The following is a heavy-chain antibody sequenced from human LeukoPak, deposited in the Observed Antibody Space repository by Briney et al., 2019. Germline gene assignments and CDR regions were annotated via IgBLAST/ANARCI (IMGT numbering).Heavy chain of an antibody. Sequence: GESLKISCKGSGYSFTSYWIGWVRQMPGKGLGWMGIIYPGDSDTRYSPSFQGQVTISADKSISTAYLQWSSLKASDTAMYYCARSYDSSGYYWDYWGQGTLVTVSS. CDR3: ARSYDSSGYYWDY. D-gene: IGHD3-22*01. J-gene: IGHJ4*02. CDR1: GYSFTSYW. V-gene: IGHV5-51*01. CDR2: IYPGDSDT.